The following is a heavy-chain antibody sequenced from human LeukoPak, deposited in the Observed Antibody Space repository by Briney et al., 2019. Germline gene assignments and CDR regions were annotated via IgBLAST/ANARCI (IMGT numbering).Heavy chain of an antibody. CDR1: GFTVRSYG. Sequence: GGSLRLSCAASGFTVRSYGMHWVRQATGKGLEWVSAIGTAGDTYYPGSVKGRFTISRDNSKNTLYLQMNSLRAEDTAVYYCARGIVVVVAATSNWFDPWGQGTLVTVSS. CDR2: IGTAGDT. CDR3: ARGIVVVVAATSNWFDP. V-gene: IGHV3-13*01. D-gene: IGHD2-15*01. J-gene: IGHJ5*02.